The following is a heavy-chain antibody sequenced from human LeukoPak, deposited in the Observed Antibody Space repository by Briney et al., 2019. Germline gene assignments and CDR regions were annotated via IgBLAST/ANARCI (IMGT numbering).Heavy chain of an antibody. J-gene: IGHJ3*02. D-gene: IGHD6-19*01. Sequence: GGSLRLSCAASGFTFSSYSMNWVRQAPGKGLEWVSYISSSSSTIYYADSVKGRFTISRDNAKNSLYLQMDSLRDEDTAVYYCAREPQPTRYIAVAGTGAFDIWGQGTMVTVSS. V-gene: IGHV3-48*02. CDR2: ISSSSSTI. CDR1: GFTFSSYS. CDR3: AREPQPTRYIAVAGTGAFDI.